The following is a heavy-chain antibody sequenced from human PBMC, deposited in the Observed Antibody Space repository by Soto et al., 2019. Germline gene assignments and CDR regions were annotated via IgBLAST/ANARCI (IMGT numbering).Heavy chain of an antibody. CDR3: ARDGVGATAFWGYLDY. CDR2: IRFDGSNI. Sequence: ESGGGVVRPGRSLRLSCAASGSIFRGYGMHWVRQAPGKGLEWVAVIRFDGSNINYADFVMGRFTISRDNSKNTLYLEMNSLRVEDTAVYYCARDGVGATAFWGYLDYWGQGTLVTVSS. D-gene: IGHD2-15*01. J-gene: IGHJ4*02. V-gene: IGHV3-33*01. CDR1: GSIFRGYG.